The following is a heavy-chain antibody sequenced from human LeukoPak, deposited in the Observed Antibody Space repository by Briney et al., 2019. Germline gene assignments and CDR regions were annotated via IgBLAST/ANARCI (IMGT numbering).Heavy chain of an antibody. CDR1: GFTFSSYG. CDR3: ATFVDTANSDDY. Sequence: GGSLRLSCAASGFTFSSYGMHWVRQAPGKGLEWVAFIRYDRRNQYYADSVKGRFTISRDNSKNTLYLQMNSLRAEDTAVYYCATFVDTANSDDYWGQGTLVTVSS. CDR2: IRYDRRNQ. J-gene: IGHJ4*02. D-gene: IGHD5-18*01. V-gene: IGHV3-30*02.